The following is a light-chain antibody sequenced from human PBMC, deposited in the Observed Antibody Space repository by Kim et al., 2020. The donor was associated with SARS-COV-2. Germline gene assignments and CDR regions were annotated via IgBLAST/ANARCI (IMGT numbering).Light chain of an antibody. CDR3: NSRDSNDNVV. J-gene: IGLJ2*01. CDR2: LKSDGTH. V-gene: IGLV4-69*01. Sequence: QLVLTPSPSASASLGASVKLTCTLSGGHRRYAIARHQQQPGKGPRYLMNLKSDGTHNTGDGIPNRHSGSTSGAERYLTISGLQSDLDADYYCNSRDSNDNVVFGGGTELTVL. CDR1: GGHRRYA.